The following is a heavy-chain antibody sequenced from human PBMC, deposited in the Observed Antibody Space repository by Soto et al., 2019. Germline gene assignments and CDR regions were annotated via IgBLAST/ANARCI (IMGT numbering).Heavy chain of an antibody. Sequence: ASVKPSCEASGNTNTKTVTDWVRQAPGQGHEWMGWMNPNSGNTGYAQKFQGRVTMTRNTSIRTAYIDLSSLSSDATAVYYCARVMLGGHSDYWG. D-gene: IGHD2-15*01. J-gene: IGHJ4*01. V-gene: IGHV1-8*01. CDR1: GNTNTKTV. CDR2: MNPNSGNT. CDR3: ARVMLGGHSDY.